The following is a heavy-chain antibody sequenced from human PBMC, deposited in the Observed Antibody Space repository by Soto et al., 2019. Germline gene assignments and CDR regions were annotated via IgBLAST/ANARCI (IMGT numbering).Heavy chain of an antibody. D-gene: IGHD3-3*01. Sequence: PSETLSLTCTVSGGSISSYYWSWIRQPPGKGLEWIGYIYYSGSTNYNPSLKSRVTISVDTSKNQFSLKLSSVTAADTAVYYCARGILEWLPNGGYYYYYYMDVWGKGTTVTVSS. J-gene: IGHJ6*03. CDR2: IYYSGST. CDR3: ARGILEWLPNGGYYYYYYMDV. V-gene: IGHV4-59*01. CDR1: GGSISSYY.